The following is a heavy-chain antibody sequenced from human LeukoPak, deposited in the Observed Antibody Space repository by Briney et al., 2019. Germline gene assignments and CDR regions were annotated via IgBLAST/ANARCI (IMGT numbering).Heavy chain of an antibody. CDR2: IGGRGGIT. Sequence: GGSLRLSCAASGFTLSNYAMSWVRQAPGKGLEWVSAIGGRGGITYYADSVKGRFTISRDNSKNTLYLQMNSLRAGDTAVYYCAKDRRGTVVTPGIDYWGQGTLVTVSS. CDR3: AKDRRGTVVTPGIDY. CDR1: GFTLSNYA. D-gene: IGHD4-23*01. J-gene: IGHJ4*02. V-gene: IGHV3-23*01.